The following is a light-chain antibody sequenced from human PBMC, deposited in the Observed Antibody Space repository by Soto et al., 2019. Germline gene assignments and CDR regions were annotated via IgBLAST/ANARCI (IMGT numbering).Light chain of an antibody. J-gene: IGKJ5*01. V-gene: IGKV3-15*01. Sequence: IVMTQSPSTLSVSPGERATLSCRASQSIRNSLAWYQQKPGQAPRLLLYGASTRATGIPARFSGSGSGTDFTLTISRLEPEDFAVYYCQQYGSSSTFGQGTRLEI. CDR3: QQYGSSST. CDR2: GAS. CDR1: QSIRNS.